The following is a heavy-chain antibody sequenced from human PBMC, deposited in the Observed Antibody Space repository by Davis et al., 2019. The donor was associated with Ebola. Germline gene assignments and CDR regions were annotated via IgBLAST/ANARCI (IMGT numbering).Heavy chain of an antibody. D-gene: IGHD6-6*01. Sequence: SVKVSCKASGGTFSSYAISWVRQAPGQGLEWMGGIIPIFGTANYAQKFQGRVTITADESTSTAYMELSSLRSEDTAVYYCARGNRGAARPDDYWGQGTLVTVSS. CDR2: IIPIFGTA. V-gene: IGHV1-69*13. CDR1: GGTFSSYA. CDR3: ARGNRGAARPDDY. J-gene: IGHJ4*02.